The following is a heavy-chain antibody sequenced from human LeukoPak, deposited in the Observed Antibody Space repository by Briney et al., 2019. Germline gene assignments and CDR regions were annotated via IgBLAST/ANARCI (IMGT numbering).Heavy chain of an antibody. CDR3: ARGGMVRGVIIRKYAFDI. CDR1: GYTLTELS. CDR2: SHPEDGET. V-gene: IGHV1-24*01. J-gene: IGHJ3*02. D-gene: IGHD3-10*01. Sequence: ASVKLSCKVSGYTLTELSIHWGSQAPGIGLEWWRGSHPEDGETIYAQKFQGRVAMTEDTSTDTAYMELSSLRSEDTAVYYCARGGMVRGVIIRKYAFDIWGQGTMVTVSS.